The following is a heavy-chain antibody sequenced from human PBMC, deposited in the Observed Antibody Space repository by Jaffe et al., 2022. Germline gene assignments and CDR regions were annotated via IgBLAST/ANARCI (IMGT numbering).Heavy chain of an antibody. J-gene: IGHJ4*02. V-gene: IGHV4-38-2*01. CDR2: IYHSGST. CDR1: GYSISSGYY. CDR3: ASKPTYYDSSGYYDY. Sequence: QVQLQESGPGLVKPSETLSLTCAVSGYSISSGYYWGWIRQPPGKGLEWIGSIYHSGSTYYNPSLKSRVTISVDTSKNQFSLKLSSVTAADTAVYYCASKPTYYDSSGYYDYWGQGTLVTVSS. D-gene: IGHD3-22*01.